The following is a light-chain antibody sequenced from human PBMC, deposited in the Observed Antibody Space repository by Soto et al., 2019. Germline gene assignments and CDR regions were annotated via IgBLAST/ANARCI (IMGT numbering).Light chain of an antibody. Sequence: VMSETTVCLDARPGQPASIYCRSSQSLLHSDGRTYLYWYLKKPGQHPQILINELSNRFSGVPDRFSGSGSGTDFKLKISRVEAEDGGVFYCMQTSHLPSTFGRGTRLEIK. J-gene: IGKJ5*01. CDR3: MQTSHLPST. V-gene: IGKV2D-29*01. CDR2: ELS. CDR1: QSLLHSDGRTY.